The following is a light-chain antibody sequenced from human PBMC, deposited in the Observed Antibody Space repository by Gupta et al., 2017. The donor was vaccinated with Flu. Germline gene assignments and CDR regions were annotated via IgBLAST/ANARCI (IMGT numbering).Light chain of an antibody. CDR2: YAS. Sequence: GDTVTCTCRPSPAINTKLALYQPKPGKAPKLLIYYASTLQSGVPSRFSGSGSGAEFTLTISSLQPEDFATYYCLQIHTYPLTFGGGTKVEIK. CDR1: PAINTK. V-gene: IGKV1-9*01. CDR3: LQIHTYPLT. J-gene: IGKJ4*01.